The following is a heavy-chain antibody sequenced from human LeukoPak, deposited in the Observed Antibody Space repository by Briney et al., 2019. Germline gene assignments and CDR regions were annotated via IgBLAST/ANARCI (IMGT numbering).Heavy chain of an antibody. CDR1: GGSISCGSYY. V-gene: IGHV4-61*02. D-gene: IGHD6-19*01. CDR2: IYTSGST. CDR3: ARDWAVAGTSQEENPGYYYYMDV. J-gene: IGHJ6*03. Sequence: SQTLSLTCTVSGGSISCGSYYWTWIRQPAGKGLEWIGRIYTSGSTNHNPSRKSRVTISVDTSTTQFSLNLSSVTAADTAVYYCARDWAVAGTSQEENPGYYYYMDVWGKGTTVTISS.